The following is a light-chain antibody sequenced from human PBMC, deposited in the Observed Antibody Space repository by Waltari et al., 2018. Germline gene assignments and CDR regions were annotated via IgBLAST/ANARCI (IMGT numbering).Light chain of an antibody. V-gene: IGKV3-15*01. CDR2: GAS. J-gene: IGKJ1*01. Sequence: EIVMTQSPATLSVSPGERATLSCRASQSVSSNLAWDQQSPGQPPRLLIYGASTRATGIPARFSGSGSGTEFTLTISSLQSEDFAVYYCQQYNNWRTFGQGTKVEIK. CDR3: QQYNNWRT. CDR1: QSVSSN.